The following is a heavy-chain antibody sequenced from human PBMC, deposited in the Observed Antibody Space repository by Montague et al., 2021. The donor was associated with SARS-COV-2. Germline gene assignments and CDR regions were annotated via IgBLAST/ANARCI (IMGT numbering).Heavy chain of an antibody. Sequence: TLSLTCSVSGGSISSAGYYWSWIRQPPGKGLEWIGNIYYSGSTYYNPSLKSRVTISVDTSKNQFSLKLSSVTAADTAVYYCARGPATIFGVVKYFDLWGQGSLVTVSS. CDR1: GGSISSAGYY. CDR2: IYYSGST. V-gene: IGHV4-31*03. D-gene: IGHD3-3*01. CDR3: ARGPATIFGVVKYFDL. J-gene: IGHJ4*02.